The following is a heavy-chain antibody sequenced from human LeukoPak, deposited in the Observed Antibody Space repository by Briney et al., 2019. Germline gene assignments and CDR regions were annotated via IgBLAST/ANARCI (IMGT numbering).Heavy chain of an antibody. CDR2: IYYSGST. CDR1: GGPISSSSYY. CDR3: ARHEGWFDP. V-gene: IGHV4-39*01. J-gene: IGHJ5*02. Sequence: SETLSLTCTVSGGPISSSSYYWGWIRQPPGKGLEWIGSIYYSGSTYYNPSLKSRVSISVDTSENQFSLKLSSVTAADTAVYYCARHEGWFDPWGEGTLVTVSS.